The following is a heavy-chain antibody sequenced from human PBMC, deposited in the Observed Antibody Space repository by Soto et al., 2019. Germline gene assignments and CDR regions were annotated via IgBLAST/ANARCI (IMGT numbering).Heavy chain of an antibody. V-gene: IGHV4-39*01. CDR3: ATADGFGVVTPFFEY. CDR2: SYYRGNT. Sequence: QLQLQESGPGLVKPSETLSLTCTVSGGSISSSSHYWGWIRQSPGKHLEWIGSSYYRGNTHYTPTLKTSVSISVDTSKNQVSLKVYSVTAADTAVYYCATADGFGVVTPFFEYWGQGILVTVSS. CDR1: GGSISSSSHY. J-gene: IGHJ4*02. D-gene: IGHD3-3*01.